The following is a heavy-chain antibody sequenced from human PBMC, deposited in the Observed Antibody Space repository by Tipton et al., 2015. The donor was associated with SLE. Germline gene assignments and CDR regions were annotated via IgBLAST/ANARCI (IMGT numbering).Heavy chain of an antibody. D-gene: IGHD6-13*01. CDR3: ARGPRKAAAGYMDV. CDR2: IYYSGST. CDR1: GGSISSSSYY. V-gene: IGHV4-39*07. J-gene: IGHJ6*03. Sequence: TLSLTCTVSGGSISSSSYYWGWIRQPPGKGLEWIGSIYYSGSTYYNPSLKSRVTISVDTSKNQFSLKLSSVTAADTAVYYCARGPRKAAAGYMDVWGKGTTVTVSS.